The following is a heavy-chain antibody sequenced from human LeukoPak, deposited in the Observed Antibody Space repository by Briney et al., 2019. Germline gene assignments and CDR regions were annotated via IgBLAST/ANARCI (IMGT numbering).Heavy chain of an antibody. CDR1: GFTFSSYA. J-gene: IGHJ4*02. D-gene: IGHD5-18*01. Sequence: PGGSLRLSCAASGFTFSSYAMSWVRQAPGKGLEWVGRIKSKTDGGTTDYAAPVKGRFTISRDDSKNTLYLQMNSLKTEDTAVYYCTTDRGYSYGSGYWGQGTLVTVSS. CDR3: TTDRGYSYGSGY. V-gene: IGHV3-15*01. CDR2: IKSKTDGGTT.